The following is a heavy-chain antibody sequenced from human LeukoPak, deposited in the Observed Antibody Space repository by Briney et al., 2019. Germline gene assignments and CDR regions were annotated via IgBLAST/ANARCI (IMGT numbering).Heavy chain of an antibody. V-gene: IGHV1-69*05. CDR1: GGTFSSYA. CDR2: IIPSFGTA. D-gene: IGHD1-14*01. CDR3: AESSGGEYYFDY. Sequence: SVKVSCKASGGTFSSYAISWVRQAPGQGLEWMGRIIPSFGTANYAQKFQGRVTITTDESTSTAYMELSSLRSEDTAVYYCAESSGGEYYFDYWGQGPLVTVSS. J-gene: IGHJ4*02.